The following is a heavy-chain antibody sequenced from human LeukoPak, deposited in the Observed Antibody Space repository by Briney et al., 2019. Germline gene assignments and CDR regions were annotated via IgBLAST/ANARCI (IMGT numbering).Heavy chain of an antibody. CDR3: ARDNMGIAAAGDY. J-gene: IGHJ4*02. CDR1: GFTFSSYG. Sequence: PGRSLRLSCAASGFTFSSYGMHWVRQAPGKGLEWVAVIWYDGSNKYYADSVKGRFTISRDNSKNTLYLQMNSLRAEDTAVYYCARDNMGIAAAGDYWGQGTLVTVSS. D-gene: IGHD6-13*01. V-gene: IGHV3-33*01. CDR2: IWYDGSNK.